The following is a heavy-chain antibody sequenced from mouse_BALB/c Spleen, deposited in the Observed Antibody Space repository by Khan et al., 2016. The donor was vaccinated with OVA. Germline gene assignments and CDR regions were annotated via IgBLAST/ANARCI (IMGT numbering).Heavy chain of an antibody. J-gene: IGHJ3*01. CDR3: AREASSWVFSFPC. D-gene: IGHD4-1*01. CDR2: INPDNAGT. CDR1: GYTFTNYV. V-gene: IGHV1S136*01. Sequence: IQLVQSGPELVEPGASVKMSCKASGYTFTNYVMHWVKQKPGQGLEWIGYINPDNAGTRYNEKFKGKATLTSDISSTTAYLELSSLTSEDSAVYYCAREASSWVFSFPCCGQGTLVTVSA.